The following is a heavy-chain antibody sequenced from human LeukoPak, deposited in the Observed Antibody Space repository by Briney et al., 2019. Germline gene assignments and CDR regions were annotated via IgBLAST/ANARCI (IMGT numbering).Heavy chain of an antibody. CDR1: GFTFSHFA. D-gene: IGHD1-26*01. V-gene: IGHV3-33*03. CDR3: ASRGGSAQPPPADY. J-gene: IGHJ4*02. CDR2: INFDGSRK. Sequence: GGSLRLSCAASGFTFSHFAMHWVRQAPGKGLEWLARINFDGSRKSYADSVKGRFTIFRDNAKNSLYLQMNNLRAEDTAVYYCASRGGSAQPPPADYWGQGTLVTVSS.